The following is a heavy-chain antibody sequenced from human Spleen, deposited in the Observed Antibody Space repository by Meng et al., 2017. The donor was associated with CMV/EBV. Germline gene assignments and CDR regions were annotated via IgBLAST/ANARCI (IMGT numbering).Heavy chain of an antibody. CDR3: ASATGDIVVVPAVDP. V-gene: IGHV1-69*10. J-gene: IGHJ5*02. CDR1: GGTFRSHA. D-gene: IGHD2-2*01. Sequence: GGTFRSHATSWVRQAPGQGLEWMGGIIPIIGIANYAQKFQARVTITADKSTSTAYMELSSLRSEDTAVYFCASATGDIVVVPAVDPWGQGTLVTVSS. CDR2: IIPIIGIA.